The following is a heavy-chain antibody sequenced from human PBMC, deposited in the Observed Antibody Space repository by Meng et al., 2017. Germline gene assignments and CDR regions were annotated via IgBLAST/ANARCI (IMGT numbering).Heavy chain of an antibody. CDR2: IYHTGTT. CDR3: ARRYDGSGYLAH. Sequence: QVQLQESGPGLVKPSGTLSLTCAVSGDSISSSNWWSWVRQPPGKGLEWIGEIYHTGTTGYNPFLKSRATISIDTSKNHFSLKLSSVTAADTAVYYCARRYDGSGYLAHWGLGTLVTVSS. D-gene: IGHD3-22*01. J-gene: IGHJ4*02. V-gene: IGHV4-4*02. CDR1: GDSISSSNW.